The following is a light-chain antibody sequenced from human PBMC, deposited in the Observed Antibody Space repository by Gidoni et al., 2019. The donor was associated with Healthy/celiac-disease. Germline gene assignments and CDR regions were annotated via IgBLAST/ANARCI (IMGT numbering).Light chain of an antibody. Sequence: IPVTQSPSSLSSSVADRVTITCRASQSISRYLNWYQQKPGKAPKLLIYAASSLQSGVPSRFSGSGSGTDFTLTISSLQPEDFATYYCQQSYSSSETFXQXTKVEIK. CDR2: AAS. CDR3: QQSYSSSET. V-gene: IGKV1-39*01. J-gene: IGKJ1*01. CDR1: QSISRY.